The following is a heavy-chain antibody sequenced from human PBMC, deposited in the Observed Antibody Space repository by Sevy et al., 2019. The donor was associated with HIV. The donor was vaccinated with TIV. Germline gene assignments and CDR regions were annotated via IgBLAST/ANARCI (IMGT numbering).Heavy chain of an antibody. CDR1: GFTFHTYW. CDR3: ARRYFDV. Sequence: GGSLRLSCAASGFTFHTYWMQWVRQAPGKGLEWVANIRQDGNELYYADSVKGRFTISRDNAMQSLYLEMNNLGVEDSGIYYCARRYFDVWGQGTLVTVSS. J-gene: IGHJ4*02. CDR2: IRQDGNEL. V-gene: IGHV3-7*01. D-gene: IGHD3-16*02.